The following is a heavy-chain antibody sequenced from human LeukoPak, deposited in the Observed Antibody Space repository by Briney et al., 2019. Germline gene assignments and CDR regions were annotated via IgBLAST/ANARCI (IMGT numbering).Heavy chain of an antibody. D-gene: IGHD1-26*01. CDR3: ARQWGYYSYYYMDV. V-gene: IGHV4-34*01. CDR1: GGSFSGYY. J-gene: IGHJ6*03. Sequence: SETLSLTCAVYGGSFSGYYWSWIRQPPGKGLEWIGEINHSGSTNYNPSLKSRVTISVDTSKNQFSLKLSSVTAADTAVYYCARQWGYYSYYYMDVWGKGTTVTVSS. CDR2: INHSGST.